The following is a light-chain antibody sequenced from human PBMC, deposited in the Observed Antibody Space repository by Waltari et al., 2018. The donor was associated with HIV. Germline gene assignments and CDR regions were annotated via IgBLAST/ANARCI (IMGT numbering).Light chain of an antibody. CDR1: SSDVGSYNL. CDR3: CSYANSSDV. CDR2: DVS. V-gene: IGLV2-23*02. Sequence: QSALTQPASMSGSPGQSITISCTGTSSDVGSYNLVSWYQQHPGKAPKFINYDVSKRPSGVSKRFSGAKSGNTTSLTSSVLQAEDEADYYCCSYANSSDVFGGWTKVTVL. J-gene: IGLJ2*01.